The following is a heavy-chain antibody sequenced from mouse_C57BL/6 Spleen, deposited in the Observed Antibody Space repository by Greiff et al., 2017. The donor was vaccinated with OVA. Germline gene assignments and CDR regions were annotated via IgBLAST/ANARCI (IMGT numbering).Heavy chain of an antibody. Sequence: EVQLQQSGGGLVKPGGSLKLSCAASGFTFSSYAMSWVRQTPEQRLEWVATISDGGGYTYYPDNVKGRFTISRDNAKNNLYLQMSHLKSYDTAMYYCARDTTTVVRYWYFDVWGTGTTVTVSS. CDR2: ISDGGGYT. CDR3: ARDTTTVVRYWYFDV. CDR1: GFTFSSYA. D-gene: IGHD1-1*01. J-gene: IGHJ1*03. V-gene: IGHV5-4*01.